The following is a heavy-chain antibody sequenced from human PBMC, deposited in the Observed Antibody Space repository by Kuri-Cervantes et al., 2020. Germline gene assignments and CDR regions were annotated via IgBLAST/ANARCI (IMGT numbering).Heavy chain of an antibody. CDR1: GFTFSSYG. D-gene: IGHD5-24*01. Sequence: GESLKISCAASGFTFSSYGMHWVRQAPGKGLEWVSYISSSGSTIYYADSVKGRFTISRDNAKNSLYLQMNSLRAEDTAVYYCARVLESWYLDYWGQGTLVTVSS. J-gene: IGHJ4*02. CDR3: ARVLESWYLDY. CDR2: ISSSGSTI. V-gene: IGHV3-48*04.